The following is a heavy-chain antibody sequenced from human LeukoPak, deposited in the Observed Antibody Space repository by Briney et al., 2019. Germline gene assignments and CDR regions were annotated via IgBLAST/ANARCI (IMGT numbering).Heavy chain of an antibody. J-gene: IGHJ4*02. Sequence: GGALRLSCAGCGLTFSSYAMSGVRPAPGKGLEGVSAICGRVVITYDAESVKGRFTISRDNSKRTLYLQMNSLRAEDTAVYYCAKALAVLRVYATPFAYWGQGTLVTVYS. CDR3: AKALAVLRVYATPFAY. V-gene: IGHV3-23*01. D-gene: IGHD2-8*01. CDR1: GLTFSSYA. CDR2: ICGRVVIT.